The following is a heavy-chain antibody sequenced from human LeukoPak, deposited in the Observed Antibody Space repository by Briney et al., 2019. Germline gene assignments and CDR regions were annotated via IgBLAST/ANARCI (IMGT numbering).Heavy chain of an antibody. CDR1: GGSFSGYY. J-gene: IGHJ4*02. CDR2: INHSGST. Sequence: PSETLSLTCAVYGGSFSGYYWSWIRQPPGKGLEWIGEINHSGSTNYNPSLKSRVTISVDTSKNQFSLKLSSVTAADTAVYYCARAGYSSSWYVSWSFDYWGQGTLVTVSS. CDR3: ARAGYSSSWYVSWSFDY. D-gene: IGHD6-13*01. V-gene: IGHV4-34*01.